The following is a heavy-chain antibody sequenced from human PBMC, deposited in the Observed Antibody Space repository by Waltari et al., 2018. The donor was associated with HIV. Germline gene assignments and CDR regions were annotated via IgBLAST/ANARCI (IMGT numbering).Heavy chain of an antibody. CDR2: ANPKTGKT. V-gene: IGHV1-8*01. Sequence: QLQLVQSGAEVKKAGASVKVSCKASGYTFTTYDINWVRQAPGQGLEWMGWANPKTGKTGLAQKFQDRLTLTRNTSISTAYMELRSLRSEDTAVYYCARAPTGYGERYSFDVWGQGTVVTVSS. D-gene: IGHD5-18*01. J-gene: IGHJ3*01. CDR1: GYTFTTYD. CDR3: ARAPTGYGERYSFDV.